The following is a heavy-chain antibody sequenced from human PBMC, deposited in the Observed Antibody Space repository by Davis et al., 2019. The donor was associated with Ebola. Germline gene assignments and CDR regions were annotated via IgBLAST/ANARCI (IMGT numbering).Heavy chain of an antibody. CDR2: TTSIGGTM. Sequence: GESLKISCAASGFTFGDSYMSWVRQAPGKGLEWVSYTTSIGGTMYYADSVKGRFTISRDNAKNVVYLEMNSLRAEDTAVYYCARDITIFGVGLFDPWGQGTLVTVSS. D-gene: IGHD3-3*01. J-gene: IGHJ5*02. CDR1: GFTFGDSY. V-gene: IGHV3-11*04. CDR3: ARDITIFGVGLFDP.